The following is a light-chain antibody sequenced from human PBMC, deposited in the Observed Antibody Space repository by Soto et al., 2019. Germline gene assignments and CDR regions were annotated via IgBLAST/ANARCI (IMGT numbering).Light chain of an antibody. J-gene: IGKJ2*01. CDR2: DAS. V-gene: IGKV3-11*01. CDR3: QQRSNWPPLYT. CDR1: QSVSSY. Sequence: EIVLTQSPATLSLSPGERATLSCIASQSVSSYLAWYQQKPGQAPRLLIYDASNRATGIPARFSGSGSGTDFTLTISSLEPEDFAVYYCQQRSNWPPLYTFGQGTKLEIK.